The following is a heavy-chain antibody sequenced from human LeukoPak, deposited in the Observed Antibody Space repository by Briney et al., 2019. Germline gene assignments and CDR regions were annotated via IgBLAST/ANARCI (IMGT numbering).Heavy chain of an antibody. J-gene: IGHJ4*02. D-gene: IGHD1-1*01. V-gene: IGHV4-61*05. Sequence: SETLSLTCTVSGGSISTITYYWGWIRQPPGKGLEWIGYIYFTGSTNYNPSLESRVIISVDTSKNQFSLTLTSVTAADTAVYYCARFATNNWYFDYWGQGTLVTVSS. CDR3: ARFATNNWYFDY. CDR1: GGSISTITYY. CDR2: IYFTGST.